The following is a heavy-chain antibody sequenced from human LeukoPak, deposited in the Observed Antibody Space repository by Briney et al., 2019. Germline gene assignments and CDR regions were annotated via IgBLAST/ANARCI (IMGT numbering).Heavy chain of an antibody. CDR2: IYYSGST. J-gene: IGHJ4*02. CDR1: GDSISSYY. V-gene: IGHV4-59*01. CDR3: ARVNYYDSSGTDY. D-gene: IGHD3-22*01. Sequence: PSETLSLTXTVSGDSISSYYWSWIRQTPGKGLEWIGYIYYSGSTNYNPSLKSRVTISVDTSKNQFSLRLSSVTAADTAVYYCARVNYYDSSGTDYWGQGTLVTVSS.